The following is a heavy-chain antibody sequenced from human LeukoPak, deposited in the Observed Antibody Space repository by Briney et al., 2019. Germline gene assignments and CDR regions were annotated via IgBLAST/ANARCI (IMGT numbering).Heavy chain of an antibody. J-gene: IGHJ4*02. CDR1: GYTFTSCD. CDR3: ARAEDVGAADY. D-gene: IGHD1-26*01. CDR2: MNPNSGNT. V-gene: IGHV1-8*03. Sequence: GASVKVSCKASGYTFTSCDINWVLQATGQGLEWMGWMNPNSGNTGYAQKFQGRVTITRNTSISTTYMELSSLRSEDTAVYYCARAEDVGAADYWGQGTLVTVSS.